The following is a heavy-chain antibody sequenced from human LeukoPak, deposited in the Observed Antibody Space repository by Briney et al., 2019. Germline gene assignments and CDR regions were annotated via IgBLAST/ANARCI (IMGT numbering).Heavy chain of an antibody. CDR2: ISSSSRTI. CDR1: GFIFGSYN. J-gene: IGHJ4*02. V-gene: IGHV3-48*01. CDR3: ARDPSAFWSGYSNFDY. D-gene: IGHD3-3*01. Sequence: GGSLRLSCAASGFIFGSYNMNWVRQAPGKGLEWISYISSSSRTIFYADSVKGRFAVSRDNVKNFLYLQMNSLRAEDTAVYYCARDPSAFWSGYSNFDYWGQGTLVTVSS.